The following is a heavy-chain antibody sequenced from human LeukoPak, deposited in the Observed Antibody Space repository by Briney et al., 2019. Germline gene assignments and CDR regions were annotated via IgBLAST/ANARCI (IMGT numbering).Heavy chain of an antibody. CDR2: ISWNGGSI. CDR3: AKSXSGEXGFDY. CDR1: GFTFDDYA. Sequence: PGGSLRLSCEASGFTFDDYAMHWVRQAPGKGLEWVSGISWNGGSIGYADSVKGRFTISRDNAKKSLYLQMNSLRAEDTALYYXAKSXSGEXGFDYWGQGTLVTVSS. V-gene: IGHV3-9*01. D-gene: IGHD1-26*01. J-gene: IGHJ4*02.